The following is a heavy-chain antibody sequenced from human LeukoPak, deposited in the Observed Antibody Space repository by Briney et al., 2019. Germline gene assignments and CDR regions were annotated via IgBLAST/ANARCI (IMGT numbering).Heavy chain of an antibody. Sequence: DPGGSLRLSCAASGFTFSNNAMSWVRQAPGKGLEWVSSISGSGGSIYYADSVKGRFTISRDNAKNSLYLQMNSLRAEDTAVYYCARARGAYCGGDCYSFDYWGQGTLVTVSS. J-gene: IGHJ4*02. D-gene: IGHD2-21*02. CDR1: GFTFSNNA. V-gene: IGHV3-23*01. CDR3: ARARGAYCGGDCYSFDY. CDR2: ISGSGGSI.